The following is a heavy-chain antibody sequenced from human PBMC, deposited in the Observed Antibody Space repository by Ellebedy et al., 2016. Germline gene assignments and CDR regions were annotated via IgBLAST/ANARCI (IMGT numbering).Heavy chain of an antibody. Sequence: KFQGRVTITRDTSASTAYMELSSLRSEDTAVYYCARDTSSYDSYRLDYWGQGTLVTVSS. D-gene: IGHD3-22*01. J-gene: IGHJ4*02. V-gene: IGHV1-3*01. CDR3: ARDTSSYDSYRLDY.